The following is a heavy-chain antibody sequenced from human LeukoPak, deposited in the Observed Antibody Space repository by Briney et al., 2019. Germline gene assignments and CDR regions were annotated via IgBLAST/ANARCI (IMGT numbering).Heavy chain of an antibody. J-gene: IGHJ6*03. D-gene: IGHD1-14*01. CDR2: INEDGSEK. V-gene: IGHV3-7*01. CDR1: GFIFSDDW. Sequence: GGSLRLSCAASGFIFSDDWMSWVRQAPGKGLEWVANINEDGSEKYYVDSVKGRFTISRDNAKNSLYLQMNSLRAEDTAVYYCARLLSPGVYYYYYYMDVWGKGTTVTISS. CDR3: ARLLSPGVYYYYYYMDV.